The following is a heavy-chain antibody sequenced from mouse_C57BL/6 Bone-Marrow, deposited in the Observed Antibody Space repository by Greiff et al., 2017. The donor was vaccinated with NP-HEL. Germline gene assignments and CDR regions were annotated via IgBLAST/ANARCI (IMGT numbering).Heavy chain of an antibody. CDR3: ARERWAAY. D-gene: IGHD1-1*02. CDR2: ISYDGSN. Sequence: EVQVVESGPGLVKPSQSLSLTCSVTGYSITSGYYWNWIRQFPGNKLEWMGYISYDGSNNYNPSLKNRISITRDTSKNQFFLKLNSVTTEDTATYYCARERWAAYWGQGTLVTVSA. V-gene: IGHV3-6*01. CDR1: GYSITSGYY. J-gene: IGHJ3*01.